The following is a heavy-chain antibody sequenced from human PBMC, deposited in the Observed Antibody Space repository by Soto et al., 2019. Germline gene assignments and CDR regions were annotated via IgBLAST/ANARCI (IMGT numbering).Heavy chain of an antibody. D-gene: IGHD3-10*02. J-gene: IGHJ4*02. CDR3: ARDMLGPRAFDY. CDR1: GFTFSSHW. CDR2: ISTDGSRT. V-gene: IGHV3-74*01. Sequence: EVRLVESGGGIVQPGGSLRLSCSVSGFTFSSHWMHWVRQAPGKGLVWVSRISTDGSRTTYADSVKGRVTISRDNAKNTLYLDMSSLRAEDTAVYYCARDMLGPRAFDYWGQGTLVTVSS.